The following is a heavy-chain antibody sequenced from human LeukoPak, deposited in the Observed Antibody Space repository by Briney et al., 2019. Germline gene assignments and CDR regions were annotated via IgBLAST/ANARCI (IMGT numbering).Heavy chain of an antibody. CDR1: GGSISSYY. CDR3: ARHGYCSSTSCYSWFDP. D-gene: IGHD2-2*03. V-gene: IGHV4-4*09. J-gene: IGHJ5*02. Sequence: PSETLSLTCTVSGGSISSYYWSWIRQPPGKGLEWIGYIYTSGSTNYNPSLKSRVTISVDTSKNQFSLKLSSVTAADRAVYYCARHGYCSSTSCYSWFDPWGQGTLVTVSS. CDR2: IYTSGST.